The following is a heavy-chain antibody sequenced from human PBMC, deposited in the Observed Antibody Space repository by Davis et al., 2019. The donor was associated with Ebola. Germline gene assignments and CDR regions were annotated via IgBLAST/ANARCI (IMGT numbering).Heavy chain of an antibody. V-gene: IGHV4-61*01. Sequence: SETLSLTCTVSGGSVSSDNYYWSWIRQPPGKGLEWIGNIYYSGSTNYNSSLKSRVTISVDTSKNQFSLKLSSVTTADTAVYYCARGRGYCSSTSCFIMDVWGQGTTVTVSS. CDR2: IYYSGST. D-gene: IGHD2-2*01. CDR3: ARGRGYCSSTSCFIMDV. CDR1: GGSVSSDNYY. J-gene: IGHJ6*02.